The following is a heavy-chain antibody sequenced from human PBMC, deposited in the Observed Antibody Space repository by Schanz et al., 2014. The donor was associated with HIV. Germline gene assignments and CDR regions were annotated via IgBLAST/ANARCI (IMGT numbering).Heavy chain of an antibody. CDR2: MNPSTGNS. J-gene: IGHJ6*02. CDR3: ARGPKWEGLMDV. Sequence: QVQLVQSGAEVKKPGASVKVSCKASGYTFINYDIHWVRQASGLGLEWMGWMNPSTGNSGYAQMLQVRVTMTRDTSISTAYLEVDSLKSEDTAVYYCARGPKWEGLMDVWGQGTTVIVSS. CDR1: GYTFINYD. V-gene: IGHV1-8*01. D-gene: IGHD1-26*01.